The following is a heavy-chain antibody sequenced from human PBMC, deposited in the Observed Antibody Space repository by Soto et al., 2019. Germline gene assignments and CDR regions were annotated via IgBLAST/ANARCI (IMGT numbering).Heavy chain of an antibody. Sequence: SETLSLTCTVSGGSISNYYWSWIRQPAEKRLEWIGRVSSTGSTYYNPSLKSRVTISVDTSKNQFSLNLTSVTAADTAVYYCARGVPAAGTDWFDPWGQGTLVTVSS. CDR3: ARGVPAAGTDWFDP. V-gene: IGHV4-4*07. CDR1: GGSISNYY. J-gene: IGHJ5*02. CDR2: VSSTGST. D-gene: IGHD6-13*01.